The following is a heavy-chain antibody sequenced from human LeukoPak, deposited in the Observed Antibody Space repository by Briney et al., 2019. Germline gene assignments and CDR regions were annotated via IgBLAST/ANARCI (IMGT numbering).Heavy chain of an antibody. CDR1: GYTFTGYY. Sequence: EASVKVSCKASGYTFTGYYMHWVRQAPGQGLEWMGWINPNSGGTNHAQKFQGRVTMTRDTSISTAYMELSRLRSDDTAVYYCAQSVVPAAIGRARPHIAADYWGQGNLVTVSS. CDR2: INPNSGGT. V-gene: IGHV1-2*02. CDR3: AQSVVPAAIGRARPHIAADY. D-gene: IGHD2-2*01. J-gene: IGHJ4*02.